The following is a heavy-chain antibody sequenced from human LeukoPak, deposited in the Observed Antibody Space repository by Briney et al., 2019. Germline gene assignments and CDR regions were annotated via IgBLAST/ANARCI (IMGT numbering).Heavy chain of an antibody. D-gene: IGHD2-2*01. Sequence: GGSLRLSCAASGFTFSSYAMSWVRQAPGEGLEWVSAISGSGGSTYYADSVKGQFTISRDNSKNTLYLQMNSLRAEDTAVYYCAKADCSSTSCFLIDYWGQGTLVTVSS. CDR3: AKADCSSTSCFLIDY. CDR1: GFTFSSYA. CDR2: ISGSGGST. J-gene: IGHJ4*02. V-gene: IGHV3-23*01.